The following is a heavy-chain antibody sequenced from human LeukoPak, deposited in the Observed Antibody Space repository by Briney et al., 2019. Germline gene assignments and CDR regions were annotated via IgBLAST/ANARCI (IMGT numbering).Heavy chain of an antibody. V-gene: IGHV3-53*01. Sequence: GGSLRLSCAASGFTVSSTYMSWVRQAPGKGLEWVSVIYKDGKIYYIDSVKGRFTISRDTSKNTLYLQMNNLRVEDTAVYYCASRHCSGGDCYFAGADPLDHWGQGTLVTVSS. J-gene: IGHJ4*02. CDR1: GFTVSSTY. D-gene: IGHD2-21*01. CDR3: ASRHCSGGDCYFAGADPLDH. CDR2: IYKDGKI.